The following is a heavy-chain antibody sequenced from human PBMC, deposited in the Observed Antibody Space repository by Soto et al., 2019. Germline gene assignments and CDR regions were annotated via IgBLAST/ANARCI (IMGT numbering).Heavy chain of an antibody. J-gene: IGHJ6*02. Sequence: EVQLVESGGGLVQPGGSLRLSCAASGFTVSSNYMSWVRQAPGQGLEWVSVIYSGGSTYYADSVKGRFTITRDNSKNTLYLQMNSLRAEDTAVYYCARELVEHYGIDVWGQGTTVTVSS. CDR3: ARELVEHYGIDV. CDR2: IYSGGST. V-gene: IGHV3-66*01. D-gene: IGHD6-6*01. CDR1: GFTVSSNY.